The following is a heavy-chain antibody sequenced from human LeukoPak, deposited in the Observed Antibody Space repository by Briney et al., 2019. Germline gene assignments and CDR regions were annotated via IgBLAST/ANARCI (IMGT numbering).Heavy chain of an antibody. CDR3: AGLRTGFWSGYPQYNWFDP. D-gene: IGHD3-3*01. CDR1: GGSISSSSYY. J-gene: IGHJ5*02. CDR2: IYYSGST. V-gene: IGHV4-39*01. Sequence: SETLSLTCTVSGGSISSSSYYCGWIRQPPGNGREWSVSIYYSGSTYYNPSLKSRATISVDTSKNQFSLKLSSVTAADKAAYYCAGLRTGFWSGYPQYNWFDPWGQGTLVTVSS.